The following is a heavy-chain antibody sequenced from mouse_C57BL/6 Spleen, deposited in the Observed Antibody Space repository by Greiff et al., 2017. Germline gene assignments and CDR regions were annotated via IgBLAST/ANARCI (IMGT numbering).Heavy chain of an antibody. CDR3: ARGALSWYFDV. Sequence: EVQLVESGPGLVKPSQSLSLTCSVTGYSITSGYYWNWIRQFPGNKLEWMGYISYDGSNNYNPSLKNRISITRDTSKNQFFLKLNSVTTEDTATYYCARGALSWYFDVWGTGTTVTVSS. V-gene: IGHV3-6*01. CDR1: GYSITSGYY. CDR2: ISYDGSN. J-gene: IGHJ1*03. D-gene: IGHD6-5*01.